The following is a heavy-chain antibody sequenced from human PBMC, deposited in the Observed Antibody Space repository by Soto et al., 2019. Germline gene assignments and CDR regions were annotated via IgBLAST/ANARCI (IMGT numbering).Heavy chain of an antibody. CDR3: AHVFKWVIAAAVPYFDY. V-gene: IGHV2-5*02. D-gene: IGHD6-13*01. CDR1: GFSLSTSGVG. CDR2: IYRDDDK. Sequence: QITLKESGPTLVKPTQTLTLTCTFSGFSLSTSGVGVGWIRQPPGKALEWLALIYRDDDKRYSPSLKSRLPLSKDSSKNQVVLTRTNMDPMDTATYFWAHVFKWVIAAAVPYFDYSGQGTLVTVSS. J-gene: IGHJ4*02.